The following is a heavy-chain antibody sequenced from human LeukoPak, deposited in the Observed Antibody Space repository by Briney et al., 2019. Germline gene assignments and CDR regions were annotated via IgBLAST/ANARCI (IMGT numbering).Heavy chain of an antibody. Sequence: ESGPTLLNPTQTLTLTCTFSGFSPSTSGVGADWIPNTPGNALEWLALIYLGDDKRYSPSLKNKLTITKDTSRNQVVLTMNNMDTVDTATYYCAHRGFDWQGGWVDPWGQGTVVTVSS. CDR2: IYLGDDK. D-gene: IGHD3-9*01. CDR1: GFSPSTSGVG. V-gene: IGHV2-5*02. J-gene: IGHJ5*02. CDR3: AHRGFDWQGGWVDP.